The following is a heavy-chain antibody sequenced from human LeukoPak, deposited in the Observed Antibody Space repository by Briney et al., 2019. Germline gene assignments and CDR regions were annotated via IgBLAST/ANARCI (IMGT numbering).Heavy chain of an antibody. J-gene: IGHJ3*02. CDR1: GFTFSSYA. D-gene: IGHD6-13*01. Sequence: GGSLRLSCAASGFTFSSYAMSWVRQAPGKGLEWVSGISGSGGSTFYADSVKGRFTIFRDNSKITLYLQMNSLRAEDTAVYYCAKDRGIAFPDAFNIWGQGTMVTVSS. CDR3: AKDRGIAFPDAFNI. CDR2: ISGSGGST. V-gene: IGHV3-23*01.